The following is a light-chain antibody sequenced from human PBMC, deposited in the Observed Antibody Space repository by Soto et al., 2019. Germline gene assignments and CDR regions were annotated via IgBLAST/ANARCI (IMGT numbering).Light chain of an antibody. V-gene: IGLV2-23*02. CDR2: EVS. J-gene: IGLJ1*01. CDR1: SSDVGCYNL. Sequence: QSVLTQPASVSGSPGQSITISCTGTSSDVGCYNLVSWYQQHPGKAPKLMIYEVSKRPSGVSNRFSGSKSANTASLTISGLQADDEADYYCCSYGGRSTYVFGTGTKLTVL. CDR3: CSYGGRSTYV.